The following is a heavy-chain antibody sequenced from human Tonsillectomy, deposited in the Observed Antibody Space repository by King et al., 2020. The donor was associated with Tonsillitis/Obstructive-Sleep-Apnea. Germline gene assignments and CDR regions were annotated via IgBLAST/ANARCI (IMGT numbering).Heavy chain of an antibody. V-gene: IGHV3-72*01. D-gene: IGHD1-14*01. CDR1: GFIFSDHY. CDR3: VRGNRGFDY. CDR2: SRNKANSYTT. Sequence: VQLVESGGGLVQPGGSLRLSCAASGFIFSDHYMDWVRQAPGKGREWVGRSRNKANSYTTEYAASVKGRFTVSRDDSKNSLYLQMNSPKTEDTAVYYCVRGNRGFDYWGQGILVTVSS. J-gene: IGHJ4*02.